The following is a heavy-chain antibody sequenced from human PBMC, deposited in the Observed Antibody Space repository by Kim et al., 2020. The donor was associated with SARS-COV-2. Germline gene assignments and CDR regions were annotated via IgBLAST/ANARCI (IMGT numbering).Heavy chain of an antibody. CDR3: ARELGGYGLFEY. J-gene: IGHJ4*01. Sequence: GGSLRLSCAASGFNFSNYSMSWVRQAPGKGLEWVSYISTSGSTAYYAYSVEGRSIISRNTDNKFLHLQMDIRREEETVEYCSARELGGYGLFEYWG. D-gene: IGHD3-16*01. CDR1: GFNFSNYS. V-gene: IGHV3-11*04. CDR2: ISTSGSTA.